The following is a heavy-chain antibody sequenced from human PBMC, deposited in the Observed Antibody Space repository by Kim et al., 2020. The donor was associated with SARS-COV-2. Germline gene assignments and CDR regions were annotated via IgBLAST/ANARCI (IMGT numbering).Heavy chain of an antibody. J-gene: IGHJ4*02. CDR2: ISSSGGAI. V-gene: IGHV3-48*03. Sequence: GGSLRLSCAASGFTFSNYAMNWVRQAPGKGLEYVSYISSSGGAIYYADSVKGRFTISRDNAKNSLYLQMNSLRAEDTAVYYCASFLTNFAGLFQTETSFAYWGQGTLGIASS. CDR3: ASFLTNFAGLFQTETSFAY. CDR1: GFTFSNYA. D-gene: IGHD3-22*01.